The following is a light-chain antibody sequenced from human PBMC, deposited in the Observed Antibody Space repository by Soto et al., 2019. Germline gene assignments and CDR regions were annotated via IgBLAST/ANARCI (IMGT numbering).Light chain of an antibody. J-gene: IGLJ2*01. Sequence: QSLLTQPASVSGSPGQSITISCTGTSSDVGTYNFVSWYRQHPVKAPILIIFDVSSRPSGISNRFSGSKSGNTASLTISGVQAEDEADYYCSSYANSDTVIFGGGTKLTVL. CDR2: DVS. V-gene: IGLV2-14*01. CDR3: SSYANSDTVI. CDR1: SSDVGTYNF.